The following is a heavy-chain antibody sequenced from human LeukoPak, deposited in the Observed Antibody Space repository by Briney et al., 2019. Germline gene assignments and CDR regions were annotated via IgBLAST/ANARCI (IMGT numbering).Heavy chain of an antibody. CDR3: ARAPYDILTGYDY. CDR1: GFTFSDYY. Sequence: GGSLRLSCAASGFTFSDYYMNWIRQAPGKGLEWVSYISIRGATIYYADSVRGRFTISRDNAKNSLFLQMNSLRAEDTAVYYCARAPYDILTGYDYWGQGTLVTASS. D-gene: IGHD3-9*01. CDR2: ISIRGATI. J-gene: IGHJ4*02. V-gene: IGHV3-11*01.